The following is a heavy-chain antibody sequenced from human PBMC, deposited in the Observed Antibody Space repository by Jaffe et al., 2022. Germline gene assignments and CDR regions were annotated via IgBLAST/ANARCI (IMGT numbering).Heavy chain of an antibody. CDR2: IYYSGST. CDR1: GGSISSSSYY. D-gene: IGHD4-17*01. CDR3: ARLGDGYGDYQDDY. Sequence: QLQLQESGPGLVKPSETLSLTCTVSGGSISSSSYYWGWIRQPPGKGLEWIGSIYYSGSTYYNPSLKSRVTISVDTSKNQFSLKLSSVTAADTAVYYCARLGDGYGDYQDDYWGQGTLVTVSS. V-gene: IGHV4-39*01. J-gene: IGHJ4*02.